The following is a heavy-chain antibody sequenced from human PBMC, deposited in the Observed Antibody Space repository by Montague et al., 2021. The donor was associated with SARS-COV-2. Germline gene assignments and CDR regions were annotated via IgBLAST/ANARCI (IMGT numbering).Heavy chain of an antibody. CDR3: AGVGRGRGWYEVAFDI. CDR1: GGFITSYY. J-gene: IGHJ3*02. V-gene: IGHV4-59*01. CDR2: IYISGST. Sequence: SETLSLTCTVSGGFITSYYWTWIRQPPGKGLEWIGYIYISGSTNYNPSLTSRVTISVDTSKNQFSLKLTSVAAADTAVYYCAGVGRGRGWYEVAFDIWGQGTMVTVSS. D-gene: IGHD6-19*01.